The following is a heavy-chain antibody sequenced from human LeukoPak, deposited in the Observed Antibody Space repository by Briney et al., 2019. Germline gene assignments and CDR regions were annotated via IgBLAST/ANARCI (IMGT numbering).Heavy chain of an antibody. Sequence: GGSLRLSCAASGFTFSSYSMNWVRKAPGKGLEWVSSISSSSSYIYYADSVKGRFTIYRDNAKNSLYLQMNSLRAEDTAVYYCARVMGKLWFGESLTGDYYYGMDVWGKGTTVTVSS. V-gene: IGHV3-21*01. CDR3: ARVMGKLWFGESLTGDYYYGMDV. J-gene: IGHJ6*04. CDR2: ISSSSSYI. D-gene: IGHD3-10*01. CDR1: GFTFSSYS.